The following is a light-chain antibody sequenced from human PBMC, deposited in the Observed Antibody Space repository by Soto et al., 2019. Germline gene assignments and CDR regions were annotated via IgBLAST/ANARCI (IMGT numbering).Light chain of an antibody. J-gene: IGKJ1*01. CDR1: QSTISY. V-gene: IGKV1-39*01. CDR2: AAS. Sequence: DIQMHQSPSSLSASVGDRVTITCWASQSTISYLNWYQQQPGKAPKLLIYAASSLQSEVPSRFSGSGSGTECTRTISSLQSDVLGTDDCQEIYTTPPTFGQ. CDR3: QEIYTTPPT.